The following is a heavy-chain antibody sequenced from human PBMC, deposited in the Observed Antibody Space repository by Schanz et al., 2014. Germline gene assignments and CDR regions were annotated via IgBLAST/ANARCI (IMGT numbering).Heavy chain of an antibody. V-gene: IGHV3-NL1*01. CDR3: ARDFHGYGPHLDY. CDR2: INTGGDST. D-gene: IGHD5-12*01. J-gene: IGHJ4*02. Sequence: VQLVESGGGVVRPGGSLRLSCAASGFTFSSYSMNWVRQAPGKGLEWVSSINTGGDSTYYADSVKGRFTVSRDNSKNTLYLQLNSLRAEDTAVYYCARDFHGYGPHLDYWGQGSLVTVSS. CDR1: GFTFSSYS.